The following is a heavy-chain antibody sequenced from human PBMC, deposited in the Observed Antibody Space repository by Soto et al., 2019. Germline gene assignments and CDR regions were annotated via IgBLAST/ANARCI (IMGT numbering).Heavy chain of an antibody. J-gene: IGHJ4*02. D-gene: IGHD3-10*01. V-gene: IGHV4-31*03. CDR2: IYYSGST. Sequence: SETLSLTCTVTGGSISSGGYYWSWIRQHPGKGLEWIGYIYYSGSTYYNPSLKSRVTISVDTSKNQFSLKLSSVTAADTAVYYCARDSLRGDFDYWGQGTLVTVSS. CDR1: GGSISSGGYY. CDR3: ARDSLRGDFDY.